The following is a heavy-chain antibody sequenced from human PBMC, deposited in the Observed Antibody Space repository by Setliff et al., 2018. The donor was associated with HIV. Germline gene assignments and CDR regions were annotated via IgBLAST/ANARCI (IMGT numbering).Heavy chain of an antibody. V-gene: IGHV4-59*12. D-gene: IGHD6-19*01. J-gene: IGHJ4*02. CDR2: IYYNGIT. CDR3: ARGPPGSSIGWYVGY. Sequence: SETLSLTCTVSGASMTDFYWSWIRQTPGKGLEWIGQIYYNGITNYNPSLKSRVSISVDTSKNQFSLRLSSVIAADTAVYYCARGPPGSSIGWYVGYWGQGTLVTVSS. CDR1: GASMTDFY.